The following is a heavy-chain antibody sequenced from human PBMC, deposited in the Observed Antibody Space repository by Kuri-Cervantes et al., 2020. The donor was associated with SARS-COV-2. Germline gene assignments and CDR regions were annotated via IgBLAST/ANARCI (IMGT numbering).Heavy chain of an antibody. J-gene: IGHJ6*02. V-gene: IGHV3-30*18. D-gene: IGHD3-3*01. Sequence: GGSLRLSCAASGFAFRSYGMHWVRQAPGKGLEWVAVTSFDENNKRYADSVKGRFSISRDNSKNTLYLQMNSLKVEDTAVYYCAKDLWEWKRFYFYGMDVWGQGTTVTVSS. CDR1: GFAFRSYG. CDR2: TSFDENNK. CDR3: AKDLWEWKRFYFYGMDV.